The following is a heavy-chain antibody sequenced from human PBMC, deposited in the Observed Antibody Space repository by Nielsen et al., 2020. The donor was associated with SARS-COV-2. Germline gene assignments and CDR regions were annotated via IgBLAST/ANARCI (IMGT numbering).Heavy chain of an antibody. V-gene: IGHV4-61*01. CDR3: ARESGTDYGDYGLFDY. Sequence: SETLSLTCTVSGGSVSSGSYYWSWIRQPPGKGLEWIGYIYYSGSTNYNPSLKSRVTISVDTSKNQFSLKLSSVTAADTAVYYCARESGTDYGDYGLFDYWGQGTLVTVSS. CDR1: GGSVSSGSYY. CDR2: IYYSGST. J-gene: IGHJ4*02. D-gene: IGHD4-17*01.